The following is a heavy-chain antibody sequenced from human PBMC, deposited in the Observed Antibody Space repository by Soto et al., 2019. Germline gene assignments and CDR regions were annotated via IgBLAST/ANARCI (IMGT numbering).Heavy chain of an antibody. D-gene: IGHD3-16*02. Sequence: EVQLVETGGGLIQPGGSLRLSCAASGFTVSSNYMSWVRQAPGKGLEWVSVIYSGGSTYYADSVKGRFTISRDNSKNTLYLQMNSLRAEETAVYYCARVRGDYVWGSYRPDAFDIWGQGTMVTVSS. CDR3: ARVRGDYVWGSYRPDAFDI. CDR2: IYSGGST. CDR1: GFTVSSNY. V-gene: IGHV3-53*02. J-gene: IGHJ3*02.